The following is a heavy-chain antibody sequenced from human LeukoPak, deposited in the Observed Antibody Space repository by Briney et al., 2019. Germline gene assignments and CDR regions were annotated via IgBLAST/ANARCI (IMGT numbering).Heavy chain of an antibody. V-gene: IGHV1-2*02. CDR2: INPNSGGT. CDR1: GYTFTGYY. CDR3: AREAYASGSFRTDYYYMDV. Sequence: ASVKVSCKASGYTFTGYYMHWVRQAPGQGLEWMGWINPNSGGTNYAQKFQGRVTMTRDTSISTAYMELSRLRSDDTAVYYCAREAYASGSFRTDYYYMDVWGKGTTVTVSS. J-gene: IGHJ6*03. D-gene: IGHD3-10*01.